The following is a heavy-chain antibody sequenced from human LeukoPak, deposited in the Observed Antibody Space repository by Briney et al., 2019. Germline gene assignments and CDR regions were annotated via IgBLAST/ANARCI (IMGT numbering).Heavy chain of an antibody. V-gene: IGHV4-59*01. J-gene: IGHJ4*02. D-gene: IGHD6-19*01. Sequence: KPSETLSLTCTVSGGSISSYYWSWIRQPPGKGLEWVGYIFYSGSTNYNPSLKSRVTISVDTSKNQFSLKLSSVTAADTAVYYCARGLADPTAIYPDYWGQGTLVTVSS. CDR2: IFYSGST. CDR3: ARGLADPTAIYPDY. CDR1: GGSISSYY.